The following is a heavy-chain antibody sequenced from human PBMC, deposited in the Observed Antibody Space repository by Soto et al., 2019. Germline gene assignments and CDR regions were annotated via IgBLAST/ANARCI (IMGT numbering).Heavy chain of an antibody. D-gene: IGHD6-13*01. Sequence: PSETLSLTCTVSGGSISSCSYYWGWIRQPPGKGLEWIGSIYYSGSTYYNPSLKSRATISVDTSKNQFSLKLSSVTAADTAVYYCASRFSGIAAAGTFFDYWGQGTLVTVSS. CDR1: GGSISSCSYY. CDR3: ASRFSGIAAAGTFFDY. J-gene: IGHJ4*02. V-gene: IGHV4-39*01. CDR2: IYYSGST.